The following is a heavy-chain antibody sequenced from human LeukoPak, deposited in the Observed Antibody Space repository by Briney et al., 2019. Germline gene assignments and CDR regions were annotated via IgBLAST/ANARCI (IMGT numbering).Heavy chain of an antibody. V-gene: IGHV5-51*01. CDR2: VYHGDSNT. CDR3: ARRTGGNSWWFDF. D-gene: IGHD4-23*01. Sequence: GASLQISGQGSDTIFSGYWIGGGRQLPGKGVEWMGIVYHGDSNTKYGPSFQGQVTISADKSINTAYLQWSSLQASDSAMYYCARRTGGNSWWFDFWGQGTLVTVSS. J-gene: IGHJ5*01. CDR1: DTIFSGYW.